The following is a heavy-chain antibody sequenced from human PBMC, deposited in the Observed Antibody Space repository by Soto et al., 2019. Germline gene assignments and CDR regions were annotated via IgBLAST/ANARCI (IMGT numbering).Heavy chain of an antibody. J-gene: IGHJ4*02. CDR3: ARDQLTGLFDF. V-gene: IGHV4-34*01. D-gene: IGHD2-8*02. CDR1: GGSSSGYY. Sequence: SETRSLTCAVYGGSSSGYYWTWIRQPPGTGLEWIGEINHSGSTNYNPSLKSRVTISVDTSKNQFSLKLTSVTAADTAVYYCARDQLTGLFDFWGQGTLVTVSS. CDR2: INHSGST.